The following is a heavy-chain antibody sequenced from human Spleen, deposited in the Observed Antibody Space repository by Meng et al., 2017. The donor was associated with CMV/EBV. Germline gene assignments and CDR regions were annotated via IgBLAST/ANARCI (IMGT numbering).Heavy chain of an antibody. D-gene: IGHD3-10*01. CDR2: ISAYNTNT. J-gene: IGHJ4*02. Sequence: ASVKVSCKASGYTFTNYGISWVRQAPGRGLEWMGRISAYNTNTDYAQKFQGRVTMTTDTSTSTASMELRSLRSDDTAVYYCARLKKSILWFRELLEQDYWGQGTLVTVS. CDR1: GYTFTNYG. V-gene: IGHV1-18*01. CDR3: ARLKKSILWFRELLEQDY.